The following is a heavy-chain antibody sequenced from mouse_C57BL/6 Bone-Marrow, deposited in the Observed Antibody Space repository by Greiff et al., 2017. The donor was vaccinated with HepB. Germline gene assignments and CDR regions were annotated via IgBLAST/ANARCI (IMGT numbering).Heavy chain of an antibody. CDR1: GYAFSSSW. J-gene: IGHJ2*01. V-gene: IGHV1-82*01. Sequence: LQESGPELVKPGASVKISCTASGYAFSSSWMNWVKQRPGKGLEWIGRIYPGDGDTNYNGKFKGKATLTADKSSSTVYMQLSNLTSEDSAVYFCARSRRYDGYYVPDYWGQGTTLTVSS. D-gene: IGHD2-3*01. CDR3: ARSRRYDGYYVPDY. CDR2: IYPGDGDT.